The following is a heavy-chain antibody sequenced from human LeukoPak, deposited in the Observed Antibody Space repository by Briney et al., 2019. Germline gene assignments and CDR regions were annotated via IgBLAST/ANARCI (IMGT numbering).Heavy chain of an antibody. CDR2: IYTSGST. Sequence: SETLSLTCTVSGGSISSYYWSWIRQPPGKGLEWIGYIYTSGSTNYNPSLKSRVTISVDTSKNQFSLKLSSVTAADTAVYYCARQRWHSGYDFYFDNWGQGTLVTVSS. CDR1: GGSISSYY. D-gene: IGHD5-12*01. V-gene: IGHV4-4*09. J-gene: IGHJ4*02. CDR3: ARQRWHSGYDFYFDN.